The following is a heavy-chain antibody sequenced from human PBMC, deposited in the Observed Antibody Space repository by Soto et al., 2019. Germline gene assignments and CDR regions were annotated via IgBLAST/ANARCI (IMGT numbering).Heavy chain of an antibody. Sequence: GGSLSLSCATSGFMFSRYWMHWVRQIPGKGLLWFSRINSDGSSTNYADSVKGRFTISRDNAKNTLYLQINSLRAEDTAVYYCARGIEHYYGTSGYYPFDNWGQGNLVTI. J-gene: IGHJ4*02. CDR2: INSDGSST. CDR1: GFMFSRYW. CDR3: ARGIEHYYGTSGYYPFDN. V-gene: IGHV3-74*01. D-gene: IGHD3-22*01.